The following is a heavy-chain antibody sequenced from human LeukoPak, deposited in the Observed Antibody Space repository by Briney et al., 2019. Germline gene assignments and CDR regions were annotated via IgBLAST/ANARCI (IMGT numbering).Heavy chain of an antibody. CDR1: VGPIISYY. CDR2: IYSSGST. D-gene: IGHD5-24*01. Sequence: SETLSLTCSVSVGPIISYYGSWVRQPPGKGLEWIGYIYSSGSTNYNPSLKSRVTISVDTSKNQFSLKLSLRAEETKVFYYCASRAGWPREGFFDYWGQGTLVTVSS. V-gene: IGHV4-59*08. CDR3: ASRAGWPREGFFDY. J-gene: IGHJ4*02.